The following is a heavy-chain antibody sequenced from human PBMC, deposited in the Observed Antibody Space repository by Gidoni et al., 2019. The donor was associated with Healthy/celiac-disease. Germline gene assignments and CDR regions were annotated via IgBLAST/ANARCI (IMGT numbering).Heavy chain of an antibody. CDR1: GGSFSGYY. CDR2: INHSGST. D-gene: IGHD3-22*01. V-gene: IGHV4-34*01. CDR3: ARGLRITMIDI. J-gene: IGHJ4*02. Sequence: QVQLQQWGAGLLKPSETLSLTCAVYGGSFSGYYWSWIRQPPGKGLEWSGEINHSGSTNYNPSLKSRVTISVDTSKNQFSLKLSSVTAADTAVYYCARGLRITMIDIWGQGTLVTVSS.